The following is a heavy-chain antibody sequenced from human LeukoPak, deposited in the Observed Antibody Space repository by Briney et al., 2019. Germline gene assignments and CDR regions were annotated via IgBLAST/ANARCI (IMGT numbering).Heavy chain of an antibody. CDR2: INHSGST. Sequence: SETLSLTCAVYGGSFSGYYWSWIRQPPGKGLEWIGEINHSGSTNYNPSLKSRVTISVDTSKNQFSLKLSSVTAADTAVYYCARDLGGYGGQGTLVTVSS. J-gene: IGHJ4*02. V-gene: IGHV4-34*01. CDR3: ARDLGGY. CDR1: GGSFSGYY.